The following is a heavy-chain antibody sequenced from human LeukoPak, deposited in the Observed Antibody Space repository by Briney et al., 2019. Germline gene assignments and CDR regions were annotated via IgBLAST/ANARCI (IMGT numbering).Heavy chain of an antibody. CDR2: TRSKVNKYAT. CDR3: ARVGFAWFDA. J-gene: IGHJ5*02. CDR1: GFTFSGSA. Sequence: GGSLRLSCAASGFTFSGSAIHWVRHASGKGLEWVGRTRSKVNKYATAYAASVRGRFSISRDESNNTAYLHMNNLKTDDTAIYYCARVGFAWFDAWGQGTLVTVS. V-gene: IGHV3-73*01. D-gene: IGHD1-26*01.